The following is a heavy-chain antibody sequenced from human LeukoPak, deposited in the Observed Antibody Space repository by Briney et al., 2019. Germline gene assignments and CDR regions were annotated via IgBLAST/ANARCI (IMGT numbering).Heavy chain of an antibody. CDR2: INSDGSST. CDR1: GFTFSSYW. V-gene: IGHV3-74*01. J-gene: IGHJ4*02. D-gene: IGHD6-6*01. Sequence: GGSLRLSCAASGFTFSSYWMHWVRQAPGKGLVWVSRINSDGSSTSYADSVKGRFTISRDNAKNTLYLQMDSPRAEDTAVYYCGRGTKSSSSLGYWGQGTLVTVSS. CDR3: GRGTKSSSSLGY.